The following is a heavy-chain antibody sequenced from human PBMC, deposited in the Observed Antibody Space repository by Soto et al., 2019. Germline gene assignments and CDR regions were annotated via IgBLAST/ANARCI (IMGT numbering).Heavy chain of an antibody. CDR2: INHSGST. V-gene: IGHV4-34*01. CDR3: ARGGGIAAAGAVRGLRDDYYYYYMDV. Sequence: SETLSLTCAVYGGSFSGYYWSWIRQPPGKGLEWIGEINHSGSTNYNPSLKSRVTISVDTSKNQFSLKLSSVTAADTAVYYCARGGGIAAAGAVRGLRDDYYYYYMDVWGKGTTVTVSS. J-gene: IGHJ6*03. D-gene: IGHD6-13*01. CDR1: GGSFSGYY.